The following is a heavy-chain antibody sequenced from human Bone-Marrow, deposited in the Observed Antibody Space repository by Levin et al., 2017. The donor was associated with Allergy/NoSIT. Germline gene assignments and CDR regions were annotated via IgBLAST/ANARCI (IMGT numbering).Heavy chain of an antibody. CDR2: ISDIGGTK. V-gene: IGHV3-48*03. CDR3: ATRGPPYYDYVWSR. CDR1: GFAFSSYE. Sequence: GESLKISCAASGFAFSSYEMNWVRQAPGKGLEWVSYISDIGGTKYYADSVKGRFTISRDNAKNSLSLQMNSLRAEDTAVYYCATRGPPYYDYVWSRWGQGTLVTVSS. J-gene: IGHJ4*02. D-gene: IGHD3-16*01.